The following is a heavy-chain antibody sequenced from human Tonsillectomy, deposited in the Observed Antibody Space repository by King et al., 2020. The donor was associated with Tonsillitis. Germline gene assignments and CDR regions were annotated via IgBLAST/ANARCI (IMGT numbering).Heavy chain of an antibody. D-gene: IGHD1-26*01. CDR2: INPNSGGT. J-gene: IGHJ1*01. CDR1: GYTFTGYY. Sequence: VQLVQSGAEVKKPGASVKVSCKASGYTFTGYYMHWVRQAPGQGLEWMGWINPNSGGTNYAQKFQGRLTMTRDTSISTAYMELSSLRSDDTAVYYCARDGGSYYAAEYLHHWGQGTLVTVSS. V-gene: IGHV1-2*02. CDR3: ARDGGSYYAAEYLHH.